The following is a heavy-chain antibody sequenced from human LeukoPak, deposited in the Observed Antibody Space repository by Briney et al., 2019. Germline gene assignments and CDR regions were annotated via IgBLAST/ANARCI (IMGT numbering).Heavy chain of an antibody. J-gene: IGHJ6*03. D-gene: IGHD2-2*01. CDR1: GFTFSSYT. Sequence: QPGRSLRLSCAASGFTFSSYTMTWVRQAPGKGLEWVSSISGAGYSTYYADSVKGRFTISRDNSKNTLYLQMNSLRAEDTAVYYCAKGEYQPRYYVDVWGKGTTVTVSS. V-gene: IGHV3-23*01. CDR3: AKGEYQPRYYVDV. CDR2: ISGAGYST.